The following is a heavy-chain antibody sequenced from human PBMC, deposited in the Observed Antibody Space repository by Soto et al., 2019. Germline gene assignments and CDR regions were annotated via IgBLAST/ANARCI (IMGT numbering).Heavy chain of an antibody. CDR1: GYTFTIDG. D-gene: IGHD6-6*01. V-gene: IGHV1-18*01. CDR3: AREYTGASWDY. J-gene: IGHJ4*02. Sequence: QVQLVQSGAEVTKPGASVKVSCKASGYTFTIDGISWVRQAPGQGLEWMGWISTYNGNTTYAQKLQGRVTMTTDTPTRTAYMELRSLRSDDTAVYYCAREYTGASWDYWGQGTLVSVSS. CDR2: ISTYNGNT.